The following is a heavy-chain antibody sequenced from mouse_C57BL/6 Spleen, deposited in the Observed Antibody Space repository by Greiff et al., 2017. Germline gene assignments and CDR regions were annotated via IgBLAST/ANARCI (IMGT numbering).Heavy chain of an antibody. CDR2: LNPSTGGT. CDR1: GYSFTGYY. J-gene: IGHJ2*01. V-gene: IGHV1-42*01. Sequence: VKLMESGPELVKPGASVKISCKASGYSFTGYYMNWVQQSPEKSLEWIGELNPSTGGTSYHQKFKAKATLTVDKSSSTADMQLKRRTAEDSSVYYCASTGYYFDYWGQGTTLTVSS. CDR3: ASTGYYFDY.